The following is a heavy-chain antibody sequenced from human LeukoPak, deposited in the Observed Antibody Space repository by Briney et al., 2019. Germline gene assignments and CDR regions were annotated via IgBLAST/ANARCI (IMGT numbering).Heavy chain of an antibody. CDR1: GFTFSSYA. J-gene: IGHJ5*02. Sequence: GGSLRLSCAASGFTFSSYAMSWVRQAPGKGLEWVSAISGSGGSTYYADSVKGRFTISRDNSKNTLYLQMNSLRAEDTAVYYCAKSPFFRVATIRGLWFDPWGQGTLVTVSS. CDR3: AKSPFFRVATIRGLWFDP. CDR2: ISGSGGST. D-gene: IGHD5-12*01. V-gene: IGHV3-23*01.